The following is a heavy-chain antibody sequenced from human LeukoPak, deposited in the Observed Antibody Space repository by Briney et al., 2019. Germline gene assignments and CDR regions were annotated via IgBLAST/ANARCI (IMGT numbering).Heavy chain of an antibody. CDR3: ARDGSYYDSSGYYYFDY. D-gene: IGHD3-22*01. V-gene: IGHV3-30*01. Sequence: DSVKGRFTISRDNSKNTLYLQMNSLRAEDTAVYYCARDGSYYDSSGYYYFDYWGQGTLVTVSS. J-gene: IGHJ4*02.